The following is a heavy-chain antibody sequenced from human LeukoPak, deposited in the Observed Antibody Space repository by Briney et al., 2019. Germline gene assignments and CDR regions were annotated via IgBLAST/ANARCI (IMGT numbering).Heavy chain of an antibody. CDR1: GYTFSNYD. Sequence: ASVKVSCKASGYTFSNYDINWVRQAPGQGLEWMGWMNPKSGRRVYAQKVQGRVTMTRNSSINTAYMELTSLRSDDTAVYYCARGLRSDYWGQGTLVTVSS. CDR3: ARGLRSDY. J-gene: IGHJ4*02. CDR2: MNPKSGRR. D-gene: IGHD3-16*02. V-gene: IGHV1-8*01.